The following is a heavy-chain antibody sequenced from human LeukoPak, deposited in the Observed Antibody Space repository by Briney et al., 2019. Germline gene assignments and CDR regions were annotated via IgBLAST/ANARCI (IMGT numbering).Heavy chain of an antibody. CDR2: IYTSGST. D-gene: IGHD2-2*02. V-gene: IGHV4-61*02. CDR3: ARVGVRYYTFDY. CDR1: GGSISSGSYY. J-gene: IGHJ4*02. Sequence: SQTLSLTCTVSGGSISSGSYYWSWIRQPAGKGLEWIGRIYTSGSTNYNPSLKSRVTISVDTSKNKFSLKLSSVTAADTAVYYCARVGVRYYTFDYWGQGTLVTVSS.